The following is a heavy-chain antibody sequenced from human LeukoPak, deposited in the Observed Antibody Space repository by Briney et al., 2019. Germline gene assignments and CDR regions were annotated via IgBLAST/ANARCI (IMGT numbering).Heavy chain of an antibody. D-gene: IGHD2-15*01. CDR3: ARAIYCSGGSCHWELDY. J-gene: IGHJ4*02. V-gene: IGHV1-46*01. CDR1: GYTFTSYY. CDR2: INPRDGSI. Sequence: GASVKVSCKASGYTFTSYYMHWVRQAPGQGLEWMGIINPRDGSISYAQKFQGRVTMTRATSTSAVYMELSSLSSEDTAVYYCARAIYCSGGSCHWELDYWGQGTLVTVSS.